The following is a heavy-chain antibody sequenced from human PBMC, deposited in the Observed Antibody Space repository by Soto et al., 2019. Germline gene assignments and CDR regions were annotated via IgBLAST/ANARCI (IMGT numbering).Heavy chain of an antibody. CDR1: GFTFSTYA. D-gene: IGHD2-21*01. J-gene: IGHJ6*02. Sequence: EVQLLESGGDLVQPGGSLRLSCAASGFTFSTYAMSWVRQAPGKGLQWVSTISGSASSTYYADSVKGRFTISRDNSKHTLYLQMNSLRAEDTAVYYCARGLRASYGVRLSYSYYGMDVWGQGTTVTVSS. V-gene: IGHV3-23*01. CDR3: ARGLRASYGVRLSYSYYGMDV. CDR2: ISGSASST.